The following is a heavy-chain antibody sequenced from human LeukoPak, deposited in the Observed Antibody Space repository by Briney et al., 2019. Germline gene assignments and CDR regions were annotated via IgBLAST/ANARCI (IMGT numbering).Heavy chain of an antibody. V-gene: IGHV1-2*06. D-gene: IGHD3-22*01. Sequence: GASVKVSCKASGYTFTGYYMHWARQAPGQGLEWMGRINPNSGGTNYAQKFQGRVTMTRDTSISTAYMELSRLRSDDTAVYYCARRDYYDSSGYYGFDYWGQGTLVTVSS. CDR3: ARRDYYDSSGYYGFDY. CDR1: GYTFTGYY. J-gene: IGHJ4*02. CDR2: INPNSGGT.